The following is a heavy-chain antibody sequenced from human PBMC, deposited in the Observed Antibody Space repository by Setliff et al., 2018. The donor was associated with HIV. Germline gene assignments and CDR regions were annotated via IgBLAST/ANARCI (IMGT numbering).Heavy chain of an antibody. CDR2: INPNTGNP. Sequence: ASVKVSCKASGYTFMNFAMHWVRQAPGQGLEWVGWINPNTGNPTYAQGFTGRFVFSLDTSVSTAYLQISSLEAQDTGVYYCATVFYYDSESFSLDYWGQGMLVPVSS. V-gene: IGHV7-4-1*02. CDR1: GYTFMNFA. D-gene: IGHD3-10*01. J-gene: IGHJ4*02. CDR3: ATVFYYDSESFSLDY.